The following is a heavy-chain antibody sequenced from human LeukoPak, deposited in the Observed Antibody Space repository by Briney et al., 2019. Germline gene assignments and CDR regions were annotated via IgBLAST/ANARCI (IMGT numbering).Heavy chain of an antibody. D-gene: IGHD3-10*01. CDR3: ARGGRGDV. CDR2: IKEDGSEK. J-gene: IGHJ4*02. CDR1: GFTLSNSW. Sequence: GGSLRLSCAASGFTLSNSWMSWVRQAPGKGLEWVANIKEDGSEKYYVDSVKGRFTISRDNAKISLYLQMNSLRAEDTAVYYCARGGRGDVWGQGTLVTVSS. V-gene: IGHV3-7*01.